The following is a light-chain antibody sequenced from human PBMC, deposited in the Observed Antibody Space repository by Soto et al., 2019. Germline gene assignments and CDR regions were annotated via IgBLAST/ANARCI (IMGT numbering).Light chain of an antibody. CDR2: EVS. Sequence: QSALTQPPSASGSPGQSVTISCTGTSSDVGGYNYVSWYQQHPGKAPKLMIYEVSKRPSGVPDRFSGSKSGNTASLTVSGLQAGDEAAYYCSSYEGSINRVVLGGRTKLTV. CDR1: SSDVGGYNY. V-gene: IGLV2-8*01. J-gene: IGLJ2*01. CDR3: SSYEGSINRVV.